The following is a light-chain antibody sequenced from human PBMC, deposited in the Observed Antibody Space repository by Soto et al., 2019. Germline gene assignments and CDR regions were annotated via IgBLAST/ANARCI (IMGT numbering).Light chain of an antibody. J-gene: IGLJ1*01. CDR1: DSDLGGYNY. V-gene: IGLV2-14*01. CDR3: SSYTSSSTYV. Sequence: QSVLTQPPSASGSPGQSVTISCTGTDSDLGGYNYVSWYQQYPGKAPKLIIYEVSNRPSGVSNRFSGSKSGNTASLTISGLQAEDEADYYCSSYTSSSTYVFGTGTKVTVL. CDR2: EVS.